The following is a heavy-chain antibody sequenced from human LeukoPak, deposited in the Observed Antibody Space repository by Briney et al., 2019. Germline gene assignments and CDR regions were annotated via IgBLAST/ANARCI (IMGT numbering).Heavy chain of an antibody. D-gene: IGHD3-10*01. V-gene: IGHV1-2*02. CDR3: ASTWFGEFYDY. CDR2: INPNSGST. J-gene: IGHJ4*02. Sequence: ASVKVSCKASGYTFTGYYMHWVRQAPGQGLEWMGWINPNSGSTNYAQKFQGRVTMTRDTSISTAYMELSRLRSDDTAVYYCASTWFGEFYDYWGQGTLVTVSS. CDR1: GYTFTGYY.